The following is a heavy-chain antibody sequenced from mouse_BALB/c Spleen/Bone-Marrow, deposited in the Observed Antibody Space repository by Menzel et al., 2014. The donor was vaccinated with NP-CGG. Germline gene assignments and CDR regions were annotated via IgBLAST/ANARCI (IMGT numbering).Heavy chain of an antibody. CDR2: INPSNGRT. D-gene: IGHD2-1*01. CDR1: GYTFTSYW. J-gene: IGHJ2*01. V-gene: IGHV1S81*02. Sequence: VKLQESGAELVKPGVSVKLSCKASGYTFTSYWMHWVKQRPGQGLEWIGEINPSNGRTNYNEKFKSKATLTVDKSSSTAYMQLSSLTSEDSAVYYCARCYYGNYFDYWGQGTTLTVSS. CDR3: ARCYYGNYFDY.